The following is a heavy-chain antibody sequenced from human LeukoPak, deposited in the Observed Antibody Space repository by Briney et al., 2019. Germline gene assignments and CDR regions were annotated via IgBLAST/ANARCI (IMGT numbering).Heavy chain of an antibody. CDR2: INGSGDTT. V-gene: IGHV3-23*01. CDR1: GFTFSNYA. J-gene: IGHJ4*02. Sequence: GGFLRLSCAASGFTFSNYAMSWVRQAPGKGLEWVSVINGSGDTTYYADSVKGRFTISRDNSKNTLYLQMNSLRAEDTAVYYCAKLPEGEWHFDYWGQGTLVTVSS. CDR3: AKLPEGEWHFDY. D-gene: IGHD3-16*01.